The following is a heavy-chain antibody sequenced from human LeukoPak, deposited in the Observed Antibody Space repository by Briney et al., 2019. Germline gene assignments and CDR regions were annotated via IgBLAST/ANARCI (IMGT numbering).Heavy chain of an antibody. CDR3: ASLVDCSSTSCYGGNAFDI. J-gene: IGHJ3*02. Sequence: PGGSLRPSCAASGFTFSSYAMSWVRQAPGKGLEWVSAISGSGGSTYYADSVKGRFTISRDNSKNTLYLQMNSLRAEDTAVYYCASLVDCSSTSCYGGNAFDIWGQGTMVTVSS. CDR1: GFTFSSYA. D-gene: IGHD2-2*01. CDR2: ISGSGGST. V-gene: IGHV3-23*01.